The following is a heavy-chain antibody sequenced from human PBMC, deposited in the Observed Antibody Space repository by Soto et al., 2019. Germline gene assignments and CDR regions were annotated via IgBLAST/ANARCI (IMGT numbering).Heavy chain of an antibody. D-gene: IGHD6-6*01. V-gene: IGHV3-15*01. CDR2: IKSKTDGGTT. CDR3: TARIAALYGGYYYYGMDV. CDR1: GFTFSNAW. J-gene: IGHJ6*02. Sequence: PVGCLGLSCASSGFTFSNAWMSWVRQAPGKGLEWVGRIKSKTDGGTTDYAAPVKGRFTISRDDSKNTLYLQMNSLKTEDTAVYYCTARIAALYGGYYYYGMDVWGQGTTVTVS.